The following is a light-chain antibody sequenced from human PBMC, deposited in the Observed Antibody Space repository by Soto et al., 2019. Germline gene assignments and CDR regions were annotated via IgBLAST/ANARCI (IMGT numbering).Light chain of an antibody. J-gene: IGKJ1*01. V-gene: IGKV1-12*01. CDR1: QGVSSY. Sequence: DIQMTQSPSSVPASVGDRVTITCRASQGVSSYLAWYQQKPGKAPELLIYAASNLRRGVPSRFCGSGAGTDFTLTTTSLPPAXXXXXXXXXADSFPRTFGPGTKVDIK. CDR3: XXADSFPRT. CDR2: AAS.